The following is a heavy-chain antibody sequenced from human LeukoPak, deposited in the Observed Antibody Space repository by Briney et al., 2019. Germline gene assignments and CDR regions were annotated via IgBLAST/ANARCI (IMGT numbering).Heavy chain of an antibody. D-gene: IGHD3-16*01. CDR1: GFSLSTSGAG. CDR3: AHIGLWDDYFDY. V-gene: IGHV2-5*02. J-gene: IGHJ4*02. CDR2: IYWDGDK. Sequence: SGPTLVKPTQTLTLTCTFSGFSLSTSGAGVGWIRQPPGKALEWLALIYWDGDKRYSPSLKSRLTITKDTSKNQVVLTMTNMDPVDIATYYCAHIGLWDDYFDYWGQGTLVTVSS.